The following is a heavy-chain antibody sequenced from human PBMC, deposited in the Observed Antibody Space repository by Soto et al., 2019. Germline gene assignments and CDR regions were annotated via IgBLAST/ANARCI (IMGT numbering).Heavy chain of an antibody. CDR1: GFNTRFYS. Sequence: PGGPLSLSCTASGFNTRFYSMSWVRQTPGKGLEWVAALSRSGGATYYADSVRGRFTISRDASKDTLFLQMRNLRAEDTAIYYCSKGEMSTIRNSFDPWGQGTLVTVSS. V-gene: IGHV3-23*01. CDR3: SKGEMSTIRNSFDP. CDR2: LSRSGGAT. J-gene: IGHJ5*02. D-gene: IGHD1-1*01.